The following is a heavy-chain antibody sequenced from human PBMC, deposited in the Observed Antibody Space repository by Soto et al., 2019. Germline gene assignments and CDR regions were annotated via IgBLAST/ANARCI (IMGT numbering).Heavy chain of an antibody. V-gene: IGHV3-48*02. Sequence: GGSLRLSCAASGFTFSSYSMNWVRQAPGKGLEWVSYISSSSSTIYYADSVKGRFTISRDNAKNSLYLQMNSLRDEDTAVYYCAREEIYCSSTSCTEYGMDVWGQGTTVTVSS. J-gene: IGHJ6*02. D-gene: IGHD2-2*01. CDR2: ISSSSSTI. CDR1: GFTFSSYS. CDR3: AREEIYCSSTSCTEYGMDV.